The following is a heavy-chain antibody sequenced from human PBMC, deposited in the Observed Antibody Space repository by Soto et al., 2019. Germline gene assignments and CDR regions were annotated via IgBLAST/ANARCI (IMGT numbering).Heavy chain of an antibody. CDR3: ARQTTFISSWFDY. V-gene: IGHV4-4*07. J-gene: IGHJ5*01. CDR2: IFTTGST. D-gene: IGHD1-1*01. Sequence: PSETLSLTCTFSCGSITNHYWTWIRQPAGKGLEWIGRIFTTGSTNYNPSLKSRLTMSVDTSKNQFSLKLNSVTAADTALYFCARQTTFISSWFDYWGHGTLVTVSS. CDR1: CGSITNHY.